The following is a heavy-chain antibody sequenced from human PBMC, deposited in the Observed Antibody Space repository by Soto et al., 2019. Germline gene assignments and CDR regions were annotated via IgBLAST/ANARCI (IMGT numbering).Heavy chain of an antibody. D-gene: IGHD5-12*01. CDR3: AKDGTNGYNLMY. V-gene: IGHV4-4*02. CDR2: VYHTGST. J-gene: IGHJ4*02. CDR1: GDSISGGGW. Sequence: QVQLQESGPGLVEPSGTLSLTCSVSGDSISGGGWWSWVRQPPGKGLEWIGEVYHTGSTNYNPSLKSRVTISVDKSKNHFSLSLNSVTAADTAIYLCAKDGTNGYNLMYWGQGTLVTVAS.